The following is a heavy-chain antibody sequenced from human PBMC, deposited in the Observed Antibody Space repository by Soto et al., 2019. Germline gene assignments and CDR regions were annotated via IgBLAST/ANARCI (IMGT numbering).Heavy chain of an antibody. J-gene: IGHJ6*02. CDR2: INHSGST. CDR1: GGSFSGYY. V-gene: IGHV4-34*01. D-gene: IGHD3-9*01. CDR3: AREGYDILTGYYDYYGMDV. Sequence: SETLSLTCAVYGGSFSGYYWSWIRQPPGKGLEWIGEINHSGSTNYNPSLKSRVTISVDTSRNQFSLKLSSVTAADTAVYYCAREGYDILTGYYDYYGMDVWGQGTTVTVSS.